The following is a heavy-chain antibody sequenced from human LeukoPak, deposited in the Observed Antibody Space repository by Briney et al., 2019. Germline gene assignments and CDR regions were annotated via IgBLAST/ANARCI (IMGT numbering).Heavy chain of an antibody. CDR2: IYYRGST. J-gene: IGHJ4*02. D-gene: IGHD6-19*01. CDR1: GGSISSYY. CDR3: ARSIILAVAGDYFDY. V-gene: IGHV4-59*08. Sequence: SETLSLTCTVSGGSISSYYWSWIRQPPGKGLEWIGYIYYRGSTNYNPSLKSRVTISVDTSKNQFSLKLSSVTAADTAVYYCARSIILAVAGDYFDYWGQGTLVTVSS.